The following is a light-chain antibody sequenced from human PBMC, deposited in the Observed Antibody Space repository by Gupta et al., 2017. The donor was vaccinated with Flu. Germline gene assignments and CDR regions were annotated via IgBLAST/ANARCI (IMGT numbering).Light chain of an antibody. CDR3: QVWDSSSNHPGV. CDR1: NIGSKR. J-gene: IGLJ1*01. CDR2: DGS. V-gene: IGLV3-21*02. Sequence: SYVLTQPPSVSVAPGQTARITCGGNNIGSKRVHWYQQKPGQAPVLVVYDGSDRPSGIPERFSGSNSGNTATLTISRVEAGDEADYYCQVWDSSSNHPGVFGTGTKIIVL.